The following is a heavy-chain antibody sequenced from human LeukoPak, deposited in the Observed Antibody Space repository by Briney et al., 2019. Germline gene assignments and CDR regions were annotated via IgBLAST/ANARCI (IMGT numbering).Heavy chain of an antibody. V-gene: IGHV3-7*01. D-gene: IGHD6-19*01. J-gene: IGHJ5*02. Sequence: GGSLRLSCAASGFTFSSYWMSWVRQAPGKGLEWVANIKQDGSEKYYVDSVKGRFTISRDNAKNSLYLQMNSLRAEDTAVYYCARSYSSGWYVWFDPWGQGTLVTVSS. CDR1: GFTFSSYW. CDR2: IKQDGSEK. CDR3: ARSYSSGWYVWFDP.